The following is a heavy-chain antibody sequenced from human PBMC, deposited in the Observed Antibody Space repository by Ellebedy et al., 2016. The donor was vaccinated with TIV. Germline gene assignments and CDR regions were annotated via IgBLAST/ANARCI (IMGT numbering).Heavy chain of an antibody. Sequence: GESLKISCAASGFTFSSHWMSWVRQAPGKGLEGVANIKQDGSEQYVDSVKGRFTISRDNAKNSLYLQMNSLRAEDTAVYYCARGYASPNYWGQGTLVTVSS. CDR3: ARGYASPNY. V-gene: IGHV3-7*01. CDR1: GFTFSSHW. J-gene: IGHJ4*02. CDR2: IKQDGSEQ. D-gene: IGHD2-8*01.